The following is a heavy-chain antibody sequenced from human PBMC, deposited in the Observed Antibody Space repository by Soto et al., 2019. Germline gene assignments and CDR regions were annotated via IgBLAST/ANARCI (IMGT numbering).Heavy chain of an antibody. V-gene: IGHV1-18*01. CDR1: GCTFTSYD. J-gene: IGHJ5*02. CDR2: ISAYNGNT. D-gene: IGHD6-19*01. CDR3: AREVVRVAGTRWFDP. Sequence: ASVKVSCKASGCTFTSYDINWVRQATGQGLEWMGWISAYNGNTNYAQKLQGRVTMTTDTSTSTAYMELRSLRSDDTAVYYCAREVVRVAGTRWFDPWGQGTLVTVSS.